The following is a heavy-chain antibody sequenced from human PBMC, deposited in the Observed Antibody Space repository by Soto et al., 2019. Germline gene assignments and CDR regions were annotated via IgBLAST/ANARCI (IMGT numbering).Heavy chain of an antibody. J-gene: IGHJ6*02. CDR3: ARDAQHLASYGMAV. CDR2: LWAGGNIR. CDR1: GFSFSSHG. D-gene: IGHD3-3*02. V-gene: IGHV3-33*01. Sequence: QVQLVESGGNVVQPGRSLRLSCAASGFSFSSHGMHWVRQAPGKGLEWVAHLWAGGNIRYYAYSVKGRFTISSDHSKNTLYLQMVSLGAEDTAVYYCARDAQHLASYGMAVWGQGTTVTVSS.